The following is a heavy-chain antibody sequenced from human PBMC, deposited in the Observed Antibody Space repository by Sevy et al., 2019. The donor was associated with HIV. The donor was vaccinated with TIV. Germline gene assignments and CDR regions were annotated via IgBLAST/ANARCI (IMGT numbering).Heavy chain of an antibody. CDR2: IRSKDYGGAT. CDR3: TRGYYYYSIGYSDY. Sequence: GGSLRLSCTGSGFTFGDYAMSWFRQAPGMGKERVGFIRSKDYGGATENAASVKGRFTISRVDSKSIADLQMNSLKTEVTAFYYCTRGYYYYSIGYSDYWGYVCLVTFSS. V-gene: IGHV3-49*03. J-gene: IGHJ4*01. CDR1: GFTFGDYA. D-gene: IGHD3-22*01.